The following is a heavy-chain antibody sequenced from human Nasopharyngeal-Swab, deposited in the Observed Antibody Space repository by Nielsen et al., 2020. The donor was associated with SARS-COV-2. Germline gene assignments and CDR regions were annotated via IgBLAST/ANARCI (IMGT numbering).Heavy chain of an antibody. Sequence: RQCPGKGLEGVGSIYYSGSTYYNPSLKRRVTISVDTSKNQFSLKLSSVTAADTAVYYCARHEGHEDYFDYWGQGTLVTVSS. CDR3: ARHEGHEDYFDY. V-gene: IGHV4-39*01. CDR2: IYYSGST. J-gene: IGHJ4*02.